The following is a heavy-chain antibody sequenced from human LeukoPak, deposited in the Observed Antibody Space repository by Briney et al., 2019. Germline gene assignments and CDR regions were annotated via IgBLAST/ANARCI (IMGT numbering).Heavy chain of an antibody. V-gene: IGHV3-23*01. Sequence: GGSLRLSCAASGFNFNNFAMSWVRQAPGKGLEWLSAMTGPADTTYYAESVKGRFTISRDYSKSMVFPQVNSLRVEDTAIYYCAKGAEIDHWGQGTLVTVSS. CDR1: GFNFNNFA. CDR3: AKGAEIDH. CDR2: MTGPADTT. J-gene: IGHJ4*02.